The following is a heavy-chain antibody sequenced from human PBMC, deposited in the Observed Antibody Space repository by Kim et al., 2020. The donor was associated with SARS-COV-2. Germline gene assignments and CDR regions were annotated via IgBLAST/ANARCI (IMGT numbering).Heavy chain of an antibody. CDR1: GFTFGDYA. V-gene: IGHV3-49*03. CDR2: IRSKAYVGTT. Sequence: GGSLRLSCTASGFTFGDYAMSWFRQAPGKGLEWVGFIRSKAYVGTTEYAASVKGRFTISRDDSKSIAYLQMNSLKTEDTAVYYCTRVGGGGAKQQLSYYYGMDVWGQGTTVTVSS. D-gene: IGHD6-13*01. CDR3: TRVGGGGAKQQLSYYYGMDV. J-gene: IGHJ6*02.